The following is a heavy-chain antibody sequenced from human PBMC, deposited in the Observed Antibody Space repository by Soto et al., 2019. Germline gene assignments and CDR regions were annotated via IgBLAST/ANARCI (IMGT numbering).Heavy chain of an antibody. CDR3: ARVSTGTTEDDY. J-gene: IGHJ4*02. CDR2: INAGNGNT. D-gene: IGHD1-1*01. V-gene: IGHV1-3*01. CDR1: GYTFTSYA. Sequence: GASVKVSCKASGYTFTSYAMHWVRQAPGQGLEWMGWINAGNGNTKYSQKFQGRVTITADESTSTAYMELSSLRSEDTAVYYCARVSTGTTEDDYWGQGTLVTVSS.